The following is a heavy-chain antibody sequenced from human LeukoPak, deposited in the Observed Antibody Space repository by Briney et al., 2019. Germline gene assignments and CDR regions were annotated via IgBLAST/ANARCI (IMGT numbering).Heavy chain of an antibody. D-gene: IGHD3-16*01. CDR2: ISYDGTNK. Sequence: QPGGSLRLSCAASGFTFSSYGMHWVRQAPGKGLEWVEVISYDGTNKYYADSVKGRFTISRDNSKNTVYLQMNSLRAEDTAVYYCAKEGGIGGYYYGMDVWGKGTTVTVSS. V-gene: IGHV3-30*18. CDR1: GFTFSSYG. CDR3: AKEGGIGGYYYGMDV. J-gene: IGHJ6*04.